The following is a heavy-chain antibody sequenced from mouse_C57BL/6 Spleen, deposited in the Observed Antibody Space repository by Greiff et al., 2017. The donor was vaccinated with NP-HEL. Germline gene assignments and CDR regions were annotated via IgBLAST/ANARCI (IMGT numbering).Heavy chain of an antibody. CDR3: ARAYYYGSSPHYFDY. Sequence: QVQLQQPGAELVRPGTSVKLSCKASGYTFTSYWMHWVKQRPGQGLEWIGVIDPSDSYTNYNQKFKGKATLTVDTSSSTAYMQLSSLTSEDSAVYYCARAYYYGSSPHYFDYWGQGTTLTVSS. V-gene: IGHV1-59*01. D-gene: IGHD1-1*01. CDR1: GYTFTSYW. CDR2: IDPSDSYT. J-gene: IGHJ2*01.